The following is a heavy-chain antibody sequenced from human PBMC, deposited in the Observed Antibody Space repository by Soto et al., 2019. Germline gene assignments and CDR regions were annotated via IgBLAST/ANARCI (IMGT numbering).Heavy chain of an antibody. D-gene: IGHD3-3*01. Sequence: EVQLVESGGGLVQPGGSLRLSCAASGFTVSSNYMSWVRQAPGKGLEWVSVIYSGGSTYYADSVKGRFTISRHNSKNTLYLQMNSLRAEDTAVYYCAKVVWSASYYYDYYMDVWGNGTTDTVSS. CDR1: GFTVSSNY. V-gene: IGHV3-53*04. CDR3: AKVVWSASYYYDYYMDV. CDR2: IYSGGST. J-gene: IGHJ6*03.